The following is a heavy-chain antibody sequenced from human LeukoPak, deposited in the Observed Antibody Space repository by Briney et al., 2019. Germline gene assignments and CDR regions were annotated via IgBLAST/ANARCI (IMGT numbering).Heavy chain of an antibody. CDR2: IRSKTYGGTT. Sequence: GSLRLSCTATGSTSGDDALNWFRQAPGKGLEWVGFIRSKTYGGTTEYAASVKGRFTISRDDSKSIAYLQMNRLKTEDTAVYYCTRDRVGLWWFNWGQGTLVTVSS. D-gene: IGHD2-21*01. V-gene: IGHV3-49*03. CDR3: TRDRVGLWWFN. CDR1: GSTSGDDA. J-gene: IGHJ4*02.